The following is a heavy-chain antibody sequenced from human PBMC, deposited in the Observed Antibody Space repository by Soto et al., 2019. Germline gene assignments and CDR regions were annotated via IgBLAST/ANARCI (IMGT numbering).Heavy chain of an antibody. CDR2: VTPYKADT. Sequence: QAQLVQSGAEVKKSGASVRVSCKASGYTLTNYGVTWVRQAPGQGLEWLGRVTPYKADTNSAQNLQGRVTMATDTSTNTAYLELRSLRSDDTAVYFCATDGPSKSGNLDACDIWGQGTMVTVSA. D-gene: IGHD3-3*01. CDR1: GYTLTNYG. J-gene: IGHJ3*02. CDR3: ATDGPSKSGNLDACDI. V-gene: IGHV1-18*04.